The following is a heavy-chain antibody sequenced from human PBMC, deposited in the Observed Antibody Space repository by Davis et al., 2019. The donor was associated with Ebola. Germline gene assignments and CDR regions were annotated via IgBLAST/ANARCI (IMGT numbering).Heavy chain of an antibody. CDR1: GFTFNIFD. CDR2: ISYDGSNK. Sequence: GESLKISCAAPGFTFNIFDMHWVRQAPGKGLERVAVISYDGSNKYYADSVKGRFTISRDNSKNTLYLQMNSLRAEDTAVYYCAKDFTYYYDSSGYSSSYFDYWGQGTLVTVSS. V-gene: IGHV3-30*18. J-gene: IGHJ4*02. D-gene: IGHD3-22*01. CDR3: AKDFTYYYDSSGYSSSYFDY.